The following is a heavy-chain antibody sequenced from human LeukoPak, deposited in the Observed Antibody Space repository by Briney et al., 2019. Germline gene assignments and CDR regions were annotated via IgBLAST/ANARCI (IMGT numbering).Heavy chain of an antibody. CDR2: VHGDGNNI. CDR3: ARARVGDPTDY. J-gene: IGHJ4*02. Sequence: GGSLRLSCAASGFPFSSYAMYWVRQAPGDGLVWCSRVHGDGNNIGYADFVEGRFTISRDNGKNTLYLEMSSLRREDTAVYYCARARVGDPTDYWGQGTLVTVSS. CDR1: GFPFSSYA. D-gene: IGHD1-26*01. V-gene: IGHV3-74*01.